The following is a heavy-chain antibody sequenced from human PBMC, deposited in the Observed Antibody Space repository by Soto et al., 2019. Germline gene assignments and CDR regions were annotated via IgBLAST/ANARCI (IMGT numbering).Heavy chain of an antibody. V-gene: IGHV1-69*13. Sequence: SVTVSCKASGGTFSSYAISWVRQAPGQGLEWMGGIIPIFGTANYAQKFQGRVTITADESTSTAYMELSSLRSEDTAVYYCARPSSSPTNYYYYGMDVWGQGTTVTVSS. D-gene: IGHD6-13*01. CDR1: GGTFSSYA. CDR2: IIPIFGTA. J-gene: IGHJ6*02. CDR3: ARPSSSPTNYYYYGMDV.